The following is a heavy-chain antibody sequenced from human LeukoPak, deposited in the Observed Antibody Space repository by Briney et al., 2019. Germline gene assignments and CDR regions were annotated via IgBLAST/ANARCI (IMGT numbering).Heavy chain of an antibody. D-gene: IGHD6-19*01. J-gene: IGHJ4*02. CDR1: GITFSSYT. CDR2: ISTSSSYT. Sequence: GGSLRLSCAASGITFSSYTMNWVRQAPGKGLEWVSFISTSSSYTYYADSVKGRFTISRDNARNSLYLQMNSLRAEDTAVYYCARILDSAWGELGYWGQGTLVTVSS. V-gene: IGHV3-21*01. CDR3: ARILDSAWGELGY.